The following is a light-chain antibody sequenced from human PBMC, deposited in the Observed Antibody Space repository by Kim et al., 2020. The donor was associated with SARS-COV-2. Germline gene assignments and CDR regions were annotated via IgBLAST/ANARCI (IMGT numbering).Light chain of an antibody. CDR2: DVS. V-gene: IGLV2-14*03. CDR3: SSYTSSSRV. CDR1: SSDVGGYNY. J-gene: IGLJ3*02. Sequence: PGQSIPLSCTGTSSDVGGYNYVSWYQQHPGKAPTLMIYDVSNRPSGVSNRFSGSKSGNTASLTISGLQAEDEADYYCSSYTSSSRVFGGGTQLTVL.